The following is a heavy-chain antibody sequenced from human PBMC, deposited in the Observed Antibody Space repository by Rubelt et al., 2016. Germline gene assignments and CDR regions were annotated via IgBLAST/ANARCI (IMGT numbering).Heavy chain of an antibody. V-gene: IGHV2-5*01. CDR1: GFSLSTSGVG. J-gene: IGHJ6*02. CDR2: IYWNDNN. Sequence: QITLKESGPTLVKPTQTLTLTCTFSGFSLSTSGVGVGWIRQPPGKALEWLALIYWNDNNHYSPSLTSRLTITKDTSKNQVVLTMTNMDPVDTATYYCARIERGDYYDSSGYRYYYYGMDVWGQGTTVTVSS. CDR3: ARIERGDYYDSSGYRYYYYGMDV. D-gene: IGHD3-22*01.